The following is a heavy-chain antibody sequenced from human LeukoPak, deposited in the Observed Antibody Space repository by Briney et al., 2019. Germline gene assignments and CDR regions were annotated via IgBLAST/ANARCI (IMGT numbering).Heavy chain of an antibody. Sequence: ASVKVSCKASGYTFTSYDFNWVRQATGHRPEWMGWMSPNSGDTGYAQKFQDRVTMTRNTSISTAYMELSSLRSDDTAEYYCARGPPNWGYDYWGPGTLVTVSS. CDR2: MSPNSGDT. CDR3: ARGPPNWGYDY. J-gene: IGHJ4*02. CDR1: GYTFTSYD. D-gene: IGHD7-27*01. V-gene: IGHV1-8*01.